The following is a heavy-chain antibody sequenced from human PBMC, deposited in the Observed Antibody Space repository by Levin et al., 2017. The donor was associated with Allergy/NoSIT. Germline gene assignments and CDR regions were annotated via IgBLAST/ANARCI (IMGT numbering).Heavy chain of an antibody. CDR1: GYTFTDYY. D-gene: IGHD2-2*01. CDR3: ARGCSSPSCYSLQY. J-gene: IGHJ1*01. CDR2: INPNSGGT. Sequence: AASVKVSCKASGYTFTDYYLHWVRQAPGQGLEWMGRINPNSGGTDYAQMFQGRVTMTRDTSISTAYMELGRLRSDDTTVYYCARGCSSPSCYSLQYWGQGTLVTVSS. V-gene: IGHV1-2*06.